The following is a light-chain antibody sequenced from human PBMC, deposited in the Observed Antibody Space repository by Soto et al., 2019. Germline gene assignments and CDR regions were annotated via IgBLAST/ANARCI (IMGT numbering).Light chain of an antibody. V-gene: IGKV3-11*01. J-gene: IGKJ5*01. Sequence: EIVLTQSPAILSLSPGERATLSCRASQSVSSYLAWYQQKPGQAPRLLIYDASNRATGIPARFSGSGSGTDFTLTISSLEPEDFAVYYCQQRSNWVTFGQGTRLEIK. CDR2: DAS. CDR3: QQRSNWVT. CDR1: QSVSSY.